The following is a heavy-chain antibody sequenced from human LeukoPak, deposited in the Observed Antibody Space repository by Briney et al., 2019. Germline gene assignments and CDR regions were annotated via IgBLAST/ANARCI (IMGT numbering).Heavy chain of an antibody. D-gene: IGHD2-2*01. J-gene: IGHJ4*02. CDR1: GFTFRSYV. Sequence: GGSLRLSCAASGFTFRSYVMSWVRQAPGKGLEWVSSISGSGSSTFSADSVKGRFTISRDNSKNSLYLQMNSLRAEDTAVYYCAKDSPVPKPHIDYWGQGTLVTVSS. V-gene: IGHV3-23*01. CDR3: AKDSPVPKPHIDY. CDR2: ISGSGSST.